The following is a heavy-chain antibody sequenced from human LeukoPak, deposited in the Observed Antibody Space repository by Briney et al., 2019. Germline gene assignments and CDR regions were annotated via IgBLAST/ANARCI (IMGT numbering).Heavy chain of an antibody. CDR2: IYYSGST. J-gene: IGHJ3*02. V-gene: IGHV4-59*01. D-gene: IGHD5-24*01. CDR1: GGCISSYY. CDR3: AREGGLQLGAFDI. Sequence: PSETLSLTCTVSGGCISSYYWSWIRQPPGKGLEWIGYIYYSGSTNYNPSLKSRVTISVDTSKNQFSLKLSSVTAADTAVYYCAREGGLQLGAFDIWGQRTMVTVSS.